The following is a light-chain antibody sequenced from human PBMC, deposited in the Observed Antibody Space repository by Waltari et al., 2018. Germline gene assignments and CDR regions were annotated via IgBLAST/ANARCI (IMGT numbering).Light chain of an antibody. CDR3: AAWDDNLNAVV. J-gene: IGLJ2*01. Sequence: QSVLTQPPSVSEAPRQRVTIACSGSSSNIGNNVVNWYQQVPGEAPKLLIYYDDMLPSGVSDRFSGSRSDTSASLAISGLQSEDEADYYCAAWDDNLNAVVFGGGTKVTVL. V-gene: IGLV1-36*01. CDR2: YDD. CDR1: SSNIGNNV.